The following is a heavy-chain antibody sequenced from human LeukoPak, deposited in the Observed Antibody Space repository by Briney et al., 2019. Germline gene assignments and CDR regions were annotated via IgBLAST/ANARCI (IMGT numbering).Heavy chain of an antibody. Sequence: SETLSLTRAVYGVSFSGYYWSWIRQPPGKGQEWIGEIKHSGSPNHNPSLKSRVTISVDTSKNQFSLKLSSVTAADTAVYYCAGVAVAGQGAFEMGGQGTMVTVSS. V-gene: IGHV4-34*01. CDR3: AGVAVAGQGAFEM. CDR1: GVSFSGYY. D-gene: IGHD6-19*01. CDR2: IKHSGSP. J-gene: IGHJ3*02.